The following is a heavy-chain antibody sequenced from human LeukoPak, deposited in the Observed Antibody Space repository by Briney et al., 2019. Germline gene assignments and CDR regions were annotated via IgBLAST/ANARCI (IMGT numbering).Heavy chain of an antibody. V-gene: IGHV3-48*03. D-gene: IGHD3-10*01. CDR1: GFTFSSYE. J-gene: IGHJ4*02. Sequence: GGSLRLSCAASGFTFSSYEMNWVRQAPGKGLEWIAYISSSGSTKYYADSVKGRFTISRDNAKNSLYLQMNSLRAEDTAVYYCARDLRFGELYFDYWGQGTLVTVSS. CDR2: ISSSGSTK. CDR3: ARDLRFGELYFDY.